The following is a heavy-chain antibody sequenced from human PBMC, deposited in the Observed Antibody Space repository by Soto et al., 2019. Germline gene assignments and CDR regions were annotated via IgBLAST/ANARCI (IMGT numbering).Heavy chain of an antibody. V-gene: IGHV3-48*03. CDR1: GLTFSKFE. Sequence: EVQMVESGGGLVQPGGSLRLSCEVSGLTFSKFEMTWVRQAPGKGLEWVSSISSDGTTIYYADSVKGRFTISRDNDKNLLYLQTNSLKGEDTATYYCVRVGVVARPYWGQGTPVTVSS. D-gene: IGHD1-26*01. CDR3: VRVGVVARPY. J-gene: IGHJ1*01. CDR2: ISSDGTTI.